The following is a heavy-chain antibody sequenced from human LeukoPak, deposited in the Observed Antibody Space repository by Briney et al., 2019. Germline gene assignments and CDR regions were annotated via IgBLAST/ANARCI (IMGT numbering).Heavy chain of an antibody. J-gene: IGHJ3*02. Sequence: GGSLRLSCAASGFTFSSYWMSWVRQAPGKSLEWVSGMSWNSGSIGYADSVKGRFTISRDNAKNSLYLQMNSLRAEDTALYYCAKSWKWELKEHAFDIWGQGTMVTVSS. CDR3: AKSWKWELKEHAFDI. CDR1: GFTFSSYW. V-gene: IGHV3-9*01. CDR2: MSWNSGSI. D-gene: IGHD1-26*01.